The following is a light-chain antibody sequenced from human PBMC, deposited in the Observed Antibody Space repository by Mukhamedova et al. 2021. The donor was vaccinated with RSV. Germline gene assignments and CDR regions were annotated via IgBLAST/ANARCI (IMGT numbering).Light chain of an antibody. J-gene: IGLJ2*01. CDR1: GTTY. CDR3: GAWDTSLTAGV. V-gene: IGLV1-51*01. CDR2: NTY. Sequence: GTTYASWYQQLPGTAPKLLMYNTYARPSGITDRFSVAKCGTSATLDISGIQTGDVAAYYCGAWDTSLTAGVFGGGPNLPVL.